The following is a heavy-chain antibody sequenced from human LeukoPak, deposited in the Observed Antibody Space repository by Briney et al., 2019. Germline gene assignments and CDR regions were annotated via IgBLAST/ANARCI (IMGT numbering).Heavy chain of an antibody. D-gene: IGHD3-22*01. J-gene: IGHJ5*02. CDR3: ARPYYYDSRIDP. CDR2: MYYSGST. Sequence: SEILSLACTVSGGSISSGDYYWSWIRQPPGKGLEWIAYMYYSGSTYYNPSLKSRVTMSADTSKNQLSLKLSSVTAADTAVYYCARPYYYDSRIDPWGQGILVTVSS. V-gene: IGHV4-30-4*01. CDR1: GGSISSGDYY.